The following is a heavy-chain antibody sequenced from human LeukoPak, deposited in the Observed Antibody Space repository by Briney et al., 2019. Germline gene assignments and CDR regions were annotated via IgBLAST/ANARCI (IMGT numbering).Heavy chain of an antibody. D-gene: IGHD2-15*01. J-gene: IGHJ5*02. CDR1: GFTVSSNY. CDR3: ARQGGRCSGGSCYFDP. V-gene: IGHV3-66*04. CDR2: IYSGGST. Sequence: GGSLRLSCAASGFTVSSNYMSWVRQAPGKGLEWVSVIYSGGSTYYADSVKGRFTISRDNSKNTLYLQMNSLRAEDTAVYYCARQGGRCSGGSCYFDPWGQGTLVTVSS.